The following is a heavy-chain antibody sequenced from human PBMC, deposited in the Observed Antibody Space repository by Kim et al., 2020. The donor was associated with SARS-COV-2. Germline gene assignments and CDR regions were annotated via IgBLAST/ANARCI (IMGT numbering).Heavy chain of an antibody. V-gene: IGHV3-9*01. D-gene: IGHD3-22*01. CDR3: AKDISYYDSRAFDI. Sequence: ADSVKGRFTISRDNAKNSLYLQMNSLRAEDTALYYCAKDISYYDSRAFDIWSRGTIVTVSS. J-gene: IGHJ3*02.